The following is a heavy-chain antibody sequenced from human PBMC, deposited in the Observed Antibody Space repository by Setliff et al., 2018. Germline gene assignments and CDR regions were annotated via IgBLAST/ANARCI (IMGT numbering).Heavy chain of an antibody. D-gene: IGHD5-12*01. CDR2: ISTHNGNI. V-gene: IGHV1-18*01. Sequence: ASVKVSCKASGYSFTNYGVSWVRQAPGQGLEWMGWISTHNGNINYAQKFQGRVTMTRNTSISTAYMELSSLRSEDTAVYYCASGYSGYDWLYYYGMDVWGQGTTVTVSS. CDR1: GYSFTNYG. CDR3: ASGYSGYDWLYYYGMDV. J-gene: IGHJ6*02.